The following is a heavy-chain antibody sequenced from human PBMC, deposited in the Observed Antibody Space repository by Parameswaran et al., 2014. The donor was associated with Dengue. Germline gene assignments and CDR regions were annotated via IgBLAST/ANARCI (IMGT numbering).Heavy chain of an antibody. Sequence: RWIRQPPGKGLEWVSYISNSGYYTNYTDSVKGRFTISRDNAKKSVFLQMDSLRAEDTAVYYCARDSSSGTGYWGQGTPGHRLL. CDR2: ISNSGYYT. CDR3: ARDSSSGTGY. J-gene: IGHJ4*02. V-gene: IGHV3-11*05. D-gene: IGHD6-13*01.